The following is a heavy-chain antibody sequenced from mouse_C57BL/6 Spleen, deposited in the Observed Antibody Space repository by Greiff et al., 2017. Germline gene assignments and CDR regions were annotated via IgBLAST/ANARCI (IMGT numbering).Heavy chain of an antibody. CDR3: AITTLVATKGWYFDV. CDR1: GYTFTDYY. CDR2: IGPGSGST. J-gene: IGHJ1*03. Sequence: QVQLQQPGAELVKPGASVKISCKASGYTFTDYYINWVKPRPGQGLEWIGKIGPGSGSTYYNEKFKGKATLTADKSSSTAYMQLSRLTSEDSAVYFFAITTLVATKGWYFDVWGTGTTVTGSS. D-gene: IGHD1-1*01. V-gene: IGHV1-77*01.